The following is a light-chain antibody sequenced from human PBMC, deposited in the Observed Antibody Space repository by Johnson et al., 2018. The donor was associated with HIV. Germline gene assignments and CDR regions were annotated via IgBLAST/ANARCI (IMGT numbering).Light chain of an antibody. CDR2: KIK. V-gene: IGLV1-51*02. J-gene: IGLJ1*01. CDR3: GTWDTSLSAGVV. CDR1: SSTIGNNY. Sequence: QSVLTQPPSVSAAPGQKVTISCSGSSSTIGNNYVSSYQALPGTAPNLLILKIKGRPQGIPDRSLGPSLVTYATLAITGPQPANEADYYCGTWDTSLSAGVVFGTGTKVTVL.